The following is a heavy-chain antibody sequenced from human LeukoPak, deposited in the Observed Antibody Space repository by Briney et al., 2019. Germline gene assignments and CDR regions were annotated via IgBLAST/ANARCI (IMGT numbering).Heavy chain of an antibody. J-gene: IGHJ4*01. V-gene: IGHV4-59*08. CDR1: GASINNNF. CDR2: IYSSGSA. CDR3: ARHRDYYDT. D-gene: IGHD3-22*01. Sequence: SETLSLTCTVSGASINNNFWTWIRQPPGKGLEWIDYIYSSGSANYNPSLKSRVIISGDTSKNQISLNLTSVTAADTAVYFCARHRDYYDTWGHGTLVTVSS.